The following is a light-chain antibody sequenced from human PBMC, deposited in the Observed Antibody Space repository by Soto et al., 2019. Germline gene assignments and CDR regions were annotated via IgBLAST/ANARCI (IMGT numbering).Light chain of an antibody. J-gene: IGLJ2*01. CDR1: SSDVGGYNY. V-gene: IGLV2-11*01. Sequence: QSVLTQPRSVSGSPGQSVTISCTGTSSDVGGYNYVSWYQQHPGKAPKLMIYDVSERPSGVPNRFFGSKSGNTASLTISGLQAEDEADYYCCSFALSHVVFGGGTQLTVL. CDR2: DVS. CDR3: CSFALSHVV.